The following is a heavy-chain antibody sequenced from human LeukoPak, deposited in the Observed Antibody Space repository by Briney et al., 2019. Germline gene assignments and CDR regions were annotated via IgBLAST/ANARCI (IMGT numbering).Heavy chain of an antibody. CDR3: ARAGELGQLGRSGSYLY. D-gene: IGHD1-26*01. CDR2: IIPIFGTA. CDR1: GGTFSSYA. J-gene: IGHJ4*02. V-gene: IGHV1-69*05. Sequence: SVKVSCKASGGTFSSYAISWVRQAPGQGLEWMGGIIPIFGTANYAQKFQGRVTITTDESTSTAYMELSSLRFEDTAVYYCARAGELGQLGRSGSYLYWGQGTLVTVSS.